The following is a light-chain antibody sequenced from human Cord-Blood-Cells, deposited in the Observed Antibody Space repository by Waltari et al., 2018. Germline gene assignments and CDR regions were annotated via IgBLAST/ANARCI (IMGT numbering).Light chain of an antibody. J-gene: IGKJ4*01. CDR2: DES. Sequence: DIQMTQSPSSLSASVGDRVTITCQASQDISNYLNWYQQKPGKDPKLLIYDESNLETGVPSRFSGSGSGTDFTFTISSLQPEDIATYYCQQYDNLLTFGGGTKVEIK. V-gene: IGKV1-33*01. CDR1: QDISNY. CDR3: QQYDNLLT.